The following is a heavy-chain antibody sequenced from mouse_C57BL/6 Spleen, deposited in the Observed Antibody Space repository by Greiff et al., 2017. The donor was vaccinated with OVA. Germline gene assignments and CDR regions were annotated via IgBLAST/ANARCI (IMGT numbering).Heavy chain of an antibody. CDR3: AIITTVVGSRQYFDV. CDR2: INPSSGYT. Sequence: QVQLQQSGAELARPGASVKMSCKASGYTFTSYTMHWVKQRPGQGLEWIGYINPSSGYTKYNQKFKDKATLTADKSSSTAYMQLSSLTSEDSAVYYCAIITTVVGSRQYFDVWGTGTTVTVSS. J-gene: IGHJ1*03. V-gene: IGHV1-4*01. CDR1: GYTFTSYT. D-gene: IGHD1-1*01.